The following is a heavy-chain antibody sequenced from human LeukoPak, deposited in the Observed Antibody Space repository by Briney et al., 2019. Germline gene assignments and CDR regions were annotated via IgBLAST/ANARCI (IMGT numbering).Heavy chain of an antibody. CDR2: INSDGSST. CDR1: GFTFINYS. V-gene: IGHV3-74*01. CDR3: AKSGVLAAAGTFPFDY. J-gene: IGHJ4*02. Sequence: PGGSLRLSCTASGFTFINYSMNWVRQAPGKGLEWVSRINSDGSSTSYADSVKGRFTISRDNAKNTLYLQMNSLRAEDTAVYYCAKSGVLAAAGTFPFDYWGQGTLVTVSS. D-gene: IGHD6-13*01.